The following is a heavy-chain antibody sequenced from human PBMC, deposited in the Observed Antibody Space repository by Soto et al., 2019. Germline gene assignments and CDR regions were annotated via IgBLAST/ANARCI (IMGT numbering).Heavy chain of an antibody. J-gene: IGHJ4*02. V-gene: IGHV4-34*01. Sequence: SDTLSLTSAVYGGSFSVYYWSWIRQPPGKGLEWIGEINHSGSTNYNPSLKSRVTISVDTSKNQFSLKLSSVTAANTAVYYCARDTTTNTVTTGVNDYWGQVTLVTVSS. D-gene: IGHD4-17*01. CDR3: ARDTTTNTVTTGVNDY. CDR1: GGSFSVYY. CDR2: INHSGST.